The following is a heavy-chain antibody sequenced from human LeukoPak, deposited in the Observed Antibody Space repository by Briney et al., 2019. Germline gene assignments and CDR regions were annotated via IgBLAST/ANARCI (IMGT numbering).Heavy chain of an antibody. J-gene: IGHJ4*02. CDR2: IYYSGST. CDR1: GDSINGGGYY. D-gene: IGHD3-10*01. CDR3: ARDAYYGPGSLVY. Sequence: SQTLSLTCTVSGDSINGGGYYWSWIRQHPGKGLEWIGYIYYSGSTYYNPSLKSRVTISVDTSKNQFSLKVSSVTAADTAVYYCARDAYYGPGSLVYWGQGTLVTVSS. V-gene: IGHV4-31*03.